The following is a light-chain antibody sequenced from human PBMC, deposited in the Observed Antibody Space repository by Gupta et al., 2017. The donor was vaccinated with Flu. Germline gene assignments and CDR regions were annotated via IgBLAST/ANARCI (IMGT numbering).Light chain of an antibody. CDR3: QQRSNWPPPT. Sequence: EIVLTQSPATLSLSPGERATLSCRASQSVSSYLAWYQQKPGQAPRLLIYDASNRATGIPARFSGSGSGTDFTLTISSREPEDFAVYYCQQRSNWPPPTFGPGTKVDIK. V-gene: IGKV3-11*01. CDR2: DAS. CDR1: QSVSSY. J-gene: IGKJ3*01.